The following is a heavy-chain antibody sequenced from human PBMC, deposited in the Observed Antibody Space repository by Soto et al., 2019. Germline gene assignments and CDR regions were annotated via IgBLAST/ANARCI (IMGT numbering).Heavy chain of an antibody. D-gene: IGHD2-2*01. CDR2: INNGGDNI. Sequence: PGGSLRLSCAASGFTFNNYAMSWVRQAPGKGLEWVSSINNGGDNIYYADSVKGRFNISRDNSKSTLYLQMNSLRAEDTAVYYCAKTFLARYCSSSICYDPADYFDYWGQGTLVTVSS. CDR3: AKTFLARYCSSSICYDPADYFDY. J-gene: IGHJ4*02. V-gene: IGHV3-23*01. CDR1: GFTFNNYA.